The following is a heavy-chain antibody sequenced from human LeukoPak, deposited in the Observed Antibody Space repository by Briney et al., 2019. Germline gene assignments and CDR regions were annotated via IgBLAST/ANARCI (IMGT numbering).Heavy chain of an antibody. CDR2: IYYSGST. CDR1: GDSISSYY. D-gene: IGHD2-15*01. Sequence: SETLSLTCTVSGDSISSYYWSWIRQPPGKGLEWIGYIYYSGSTNYNSSLKSRVTISVDTSKNQFSLKLSSVTAADTAVYYCARSLHCSGGSCYSSWFDPWGQGTLVTVSS. V-gene: IGHV4-59*01. CDR3: ARSLHCSGGSCYSSWFDP. J-gene: IGHJ5*02.